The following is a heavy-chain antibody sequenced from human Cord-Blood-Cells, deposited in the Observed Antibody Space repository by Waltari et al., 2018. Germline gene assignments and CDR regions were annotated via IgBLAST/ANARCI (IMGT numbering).Heavy chain of an antibody. CDR2: IIPIFGTA. Sequence: QVQLVQSGAEVKKPGSSVKVSCKASGGTFSSSAISWVAPAPGQGLEWMGGIIPIFGTANYAQKFQGRVTITADESTSTAYMELSSLRSEDTAVYYCARGSSSWYEYYFDYWGQGTLVTVSS. CDR3: ARGSSSWYEYYFDY. V-gene: IGHV1-69*01. D-gene: IGHD6-13*01. J-gene: IGHJ4*02. CDR1: GGTFSSSA.